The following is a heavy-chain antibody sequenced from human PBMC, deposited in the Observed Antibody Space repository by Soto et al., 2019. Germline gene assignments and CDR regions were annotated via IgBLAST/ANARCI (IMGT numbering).Heavy chain of an antibody. J-gene: IGHJ4*02. Sequence: QVQLVESGGGVVQPGRSLRLSCAASGFTFSSYGMYWVRQAPGKGLEWVAVISYDGSNKYYADSVKGRFTISRDNSKNTLYLQMNSLRAEDTAVYYCAKEGHIVVVTATFDYWGQGTLVTVSS. D-gene: IGHD2-21*02. CDR2: ISYDGSNK. V-gene: IGHV3-30*18. CDR3: AKEGHIVVVTATFDY. CDR1: GFTFSSYG.